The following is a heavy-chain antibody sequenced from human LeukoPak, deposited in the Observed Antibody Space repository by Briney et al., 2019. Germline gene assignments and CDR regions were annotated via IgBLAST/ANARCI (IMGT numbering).Heavy chain of an antibody. CDR3: AKDYVVLYYGSGNIDY. CDR2: IRYDGSNK. J-gene: IGHJ4*02. Sequence: GGSLRLSCAAAVVNLSSYGMHWVRQGPGTALVWVAFIRYDGSNKYYADSVKGRFTISRDNSKNTLYLQMNSLRAEDTAVYYCAKDYVVLYYGSGNIDYWGQGTLVTVSS. D-gene: IGHD3-10*01. CDR1: VVNLSSYG. V-gene: IGHV3-30*02.